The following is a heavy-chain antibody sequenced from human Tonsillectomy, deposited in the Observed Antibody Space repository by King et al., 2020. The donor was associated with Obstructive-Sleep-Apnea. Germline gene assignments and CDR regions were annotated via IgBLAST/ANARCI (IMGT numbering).Heavy chain of an antibody. J-gene: IGHJ3*02. CDR2: IYYSGST. V-gene: IGHV4-59*01. CDR3: ARGVPRSKLESGWAPFDI. CDR1: DGSISNYY. Sequence: HVQLQESGPGLVKPSETLSLTCTVSDGSISNYYWTWIRQPPGKGLEWIGYIYYSGSTNCNPSLKSRVTVSVDTSKNQLSLNLTSVTAADTAVYYCARGVPRSKLESGWAPFDIWGQGTMVTVSS. D-gene: IGHD6-19*01.